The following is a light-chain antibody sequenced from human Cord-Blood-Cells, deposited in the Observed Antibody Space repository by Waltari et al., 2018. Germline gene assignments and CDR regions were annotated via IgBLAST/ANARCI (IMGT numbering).Light chain of an antibody. V-gene: IGKV1-39*01. CDR3: QQSYSTPRT. J-gene: IGKJ1*01. CDR2: AAS. CDR1: QSISSY. Sequence: DIQMTQSPSSLPASVGARVTITGRASQSISSYLNWDHQKPGKAPKLLIYAASSLQSGVPSRFSGSGSGTDFTLTISSLQPEDFATYYCQQSYSTPRTFGQGTKVEIK.